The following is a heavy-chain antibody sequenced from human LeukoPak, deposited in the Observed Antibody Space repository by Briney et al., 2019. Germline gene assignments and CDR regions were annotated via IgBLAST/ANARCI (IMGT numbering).Heavy chain of an antibody. J-gene: IGHJ4*02. CDR1: GGTFSSYA. CDR3: AREDFEPPHHYYFDY. D-gene: IGHD1-14*01. Sequence: SVKVSCKASGGTFSSYAISWVRQAPGQGLEWMGGIIPIFGTANYAQKSQGRVTITADESTSTAYMELSSLRSEDTAVYYCAREDFEPPHHYYFDYWGQGTLVTVSS. V-gene: IGHV1-69*13. CDR2: IIPIFGTA.